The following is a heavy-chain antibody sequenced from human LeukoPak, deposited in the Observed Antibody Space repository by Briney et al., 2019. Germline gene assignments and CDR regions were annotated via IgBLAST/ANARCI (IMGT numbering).Heavy chain of an antibody. CDR3: ARGGGLDV. CDR2: INHNGNVN. CDR1: GFTFSSYW. Sequence: GGSRRLSCAASGFTFSSYWMNWARQAPGEGLGWVASINHNGNVNYYVGSVKGRFTISRDNPKNSLYLQMSNLRAEDTAVYFCARGGGLDVWGQGATVTVSS. V-gene: IGHV3-7*04. J-gene: IGHJ6*02.